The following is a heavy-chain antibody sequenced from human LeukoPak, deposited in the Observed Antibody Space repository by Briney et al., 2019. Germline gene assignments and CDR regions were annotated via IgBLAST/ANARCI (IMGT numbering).Heavy chain of an antibody. J-gene: IGHJ4*02. Sequence: GGSLRLSCAASGFTFDDYAMHWVRQAPGKGLEWVSGISWNSGSIGYADSVKGRFTISRDNAKNSLYLQMNSLRAEDTAVYYCARGPMITFGGVTCWYYWGQGTLVTVSS. CDR2: ISWNSGSI. CDR3: ARGPMITFGGVTCWYY. D-gene: IGHD3-16*01. V-gene: IGHV3-9*01. CDR1: GFTFDDYA.